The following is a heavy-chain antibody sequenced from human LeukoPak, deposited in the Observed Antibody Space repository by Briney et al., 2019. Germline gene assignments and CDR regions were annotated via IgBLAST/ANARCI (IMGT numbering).Heavy chain of an antibody. CDR1: GFTFSSYG. J-gene: IGHJ4*02. Sequence: GGSLRLSCAASGFTFSSYGMHWVRQAPGKGLEWVAVIWNDGSNKYYADSVKGRFTISRDNSKNTLYLQMNSLRADDTAVYYCARESGYCSGTSCLPNYWGQGTLVTVSS. CDR3: ARESGYCSGTSCLPNY. V-gene: IGHV3-33*08. CDR2: IWNDGSNK. D-gene: IGHD2-2*01.